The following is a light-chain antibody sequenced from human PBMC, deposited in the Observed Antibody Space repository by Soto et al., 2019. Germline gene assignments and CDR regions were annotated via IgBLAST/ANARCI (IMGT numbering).Light chain of an antibody. CDR1: QSVTSN. Sequence: EIVMTLSTATLSVSSGEKDTLSCRASQSVTSNLAWYQQKPGQAPRLLIYGASTRATGIPARFGGSGSGTEFTLTSSSLQCEDFAGDYCQHYNNWLGTFCQGTKEDIK. CDR3: QHYNNWLGT. CDR2: GAS. J-gene: IGKJ1*01. V-gene: IGKV3-15*01.